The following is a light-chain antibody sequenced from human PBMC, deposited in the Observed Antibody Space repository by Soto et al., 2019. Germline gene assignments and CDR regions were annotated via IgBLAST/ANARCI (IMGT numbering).Light chain of an antibody. CDR3: GADHGSGSNFVYV. CDR2: VGTGGIVG. J-gene: IGLJ7*01. Sequence: QAVVTQPPSASASLGASVTLTCTLSSAYSNYNVDWYQQRPGKGPRFVMRVGTGGIVGSKGDGIPDRFSVLGSGLNRYLTIKNIQEEDESDYHCGADHGSGSNFVYVFGPGTQLTVL. V-gene: IGLV9-49*01. CDR1: SAYSNYN.